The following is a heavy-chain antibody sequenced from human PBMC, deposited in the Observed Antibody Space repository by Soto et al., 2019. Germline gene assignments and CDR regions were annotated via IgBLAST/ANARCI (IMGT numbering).Heavy chain of an antibody. Sequence: EVQLVESGGGLVKPGGSLRLSCAASGFTFSTYSMNWVRQAPGKGLEWVSSIRSSSSYIYYADSVKGRFTISRDNAKNSLYLQMNSLRAEDTAVYYCARDPTYYYDSSGYSNYGMDVWGHGTTVIVSS. V-gene: IGHV3-21*01. CDR3: ARDPTYYYDSSGYSNYGMDV. D-gene: IGHD3-22*01. J-gene: IGHJ6*02. CDR2: IRSSSSYI. CDR1: GFTFSTYS.